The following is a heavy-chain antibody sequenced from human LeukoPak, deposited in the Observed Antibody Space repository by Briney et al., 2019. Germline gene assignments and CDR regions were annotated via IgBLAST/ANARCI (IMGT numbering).Heavy chain of an antibody. D-gene: IGHD6-13*01. Sequence: GASVKVSCKASGYTFTTYYVHWVRQAPGQGLEWMGMINPSGGSTSYAQKFQGRVTMTRDTSTSTVYMELSSLRSEDTAVYYCASLSSWYLQDAFDMWGQGTMVTVSS. J-gene: IGHJ3*02. CDR1: GYTFTTYY. CDR3: ASLSSWYLQDAFDM. V-gene: IGHV1-46*01. CDR2: INPSGGST.